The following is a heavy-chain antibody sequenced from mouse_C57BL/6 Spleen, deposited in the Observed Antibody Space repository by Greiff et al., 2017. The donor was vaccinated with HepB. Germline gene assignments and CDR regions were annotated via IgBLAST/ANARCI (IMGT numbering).Heavy chain of an antibody. Sequence: QVQLQQPGAELVRPGSSVKLSCKASGYTFTSYWMDWVKQRPGQGLEWIGNIYPSDSETHYNQKFKDKATLTVDKSSSTAYMQLSSLTSEDSAVYYCARRETAQATWFAYWGQGTLVTVSA. V-gene: IGHV1-61*01. J-gene: IGHJ3*01. CDR1: GYTFTSYW. D-gene: IGHD3-2*02. CDR2: IYPSDSET. CDR3: ARRETAQATWFAY.